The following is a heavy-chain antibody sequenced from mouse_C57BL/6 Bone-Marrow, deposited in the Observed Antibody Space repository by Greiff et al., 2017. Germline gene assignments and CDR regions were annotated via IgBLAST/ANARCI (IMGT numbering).Heavy chain of an antibody. J-gene: IGHJ3*01. CDR3: ARRPYDYGSSYGWFAY. CDR2: ISSGGSYT. D-gene: IGHD1-1*01. V-gene: IGHV5-6*02. CDR1: GFTFSSYG. Sequence: EVKLMESGGDLVKPGGSLKLSCAASGFTFSSYGMSWVRQTPDKRLEWVATISSGGSYTYYPDSVKGRFTISRDNAKNTLYLQMSSLKSEDTAMYYCARRPYDYGSSYGWFAYWGQGTLVTVSA.